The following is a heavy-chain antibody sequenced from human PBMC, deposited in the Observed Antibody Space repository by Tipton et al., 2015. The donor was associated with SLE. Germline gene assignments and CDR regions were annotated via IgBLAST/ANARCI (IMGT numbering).Heavy chain of an antibody. Sequence: TLSLTCTVSGGSISSSSYYWSWIRQPPGKGLEWIGNILYSGDTNYNPSLKSRVTISLDTSRKQFSLSLNSVTAADTAVYFCARDDPDGDGGGIPGDYWGQGTLVTVS. CDR3: ARDDPDGDGGGIPGDY. CDR2: ILYSGDT. CDR1: GGSISSSSYY. V-gene: IGHV4-61*01. D-gene: IGHD4-17*01. J-gene: IGHJ4*02.